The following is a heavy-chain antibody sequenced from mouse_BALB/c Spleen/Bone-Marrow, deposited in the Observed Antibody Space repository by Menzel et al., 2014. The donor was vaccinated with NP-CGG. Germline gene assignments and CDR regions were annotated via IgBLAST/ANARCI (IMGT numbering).Heavy chain of an antibody. Sequence: EVHLVESGGGLVQPGGSRKLSCAASGFTFSSFGMHWVHQVPEKGLEWVAYISDGSSTIYYADTVKGRFTISRDNPKNTLFLQMTSLRSEDTAMYYCARLDVGGYWGQGTTLTVSS. V-gene: IGHV5-17*02. CDR1: GFTFSSFG. CDR2: ISDGSSTI. J-gene: IGHJ2*01. CDR3: ARLDVGGY.